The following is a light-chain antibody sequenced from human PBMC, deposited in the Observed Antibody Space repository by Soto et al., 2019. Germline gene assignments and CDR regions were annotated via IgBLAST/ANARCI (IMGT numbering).Light chain of an antibody. J-gene: IGLJ2*01. CDR3: SSHTSSLTLVV. CDR1: SSDVGGYNY. V-gene: IGLV2-14*01. CDR2: DVT. Sequence: QSALTQPASVSGSPGQSITISCTGTSSDVGGYNYVSWYQQHPGKAPKLMIYDVTNRPSGVSNRFSGSKSGNTASLTISGLQAEDDADYYCSSHTSSLTLVVFGGGTKLTVL.